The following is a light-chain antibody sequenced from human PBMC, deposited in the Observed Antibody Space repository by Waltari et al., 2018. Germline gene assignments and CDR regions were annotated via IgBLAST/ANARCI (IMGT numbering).Light chain of an antibody. CDR1: SLRSYY. J-gene: IGLJ1*01. CDR2: GKN. Sequence: SSELTQDHAVSVALGQTVRITCQGDSLRSYYASWYQQKPGQAPVVVIYGKNNRPSGIPDRFSGSRSGNTASLSITGAQAEDEADYYCNSRDSTGNHFYVFGTGTKVTVL. CDR3: NSRDSTGNHFYV. V-gene: IGLV3-19*01.